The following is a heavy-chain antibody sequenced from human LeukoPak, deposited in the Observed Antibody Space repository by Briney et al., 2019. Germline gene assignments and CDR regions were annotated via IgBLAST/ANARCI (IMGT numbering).Heavy chain of an antibody. D-gene: IGHD6-19*01. V-gene: IGHV3-48*02. Sequence: GGSLRLSCAASGFTFSSYSMNWVRQAPGKGLEWVSYISSSSTIYYADSVKGRFTISRDNAKNSLYLQMNSLRDEDTAVYYCARAVAGKFDYWGQGTLVTVSS. CDR1: GFTFSSYS. CDR2: ISSSSTI. CDR3: ARAVAGKFDY. J-gene: IGHJ4*02.